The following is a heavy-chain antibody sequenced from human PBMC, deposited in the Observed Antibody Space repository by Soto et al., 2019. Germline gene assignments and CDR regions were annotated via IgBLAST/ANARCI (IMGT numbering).Heavy chain of an antibody. CDR2: FYYGGQT. V-gene: IGHV3-53*04. J-gene: IGHJ4*02. CDR1: GLPATYNY. Sequence: EVRLMESGGGLVQPGASLKLSCRVSGLPATYNYMSWVRQAPGKGLEWVSVFYYGGQTYYADSVEGRFTISRDNSQNTLYLDITSLSPADTAVYYCATDTYVSWTKGGQGTLVTVSS. CDR3: ATDTYVSWTK. D-gene: IGHD3-10*02.